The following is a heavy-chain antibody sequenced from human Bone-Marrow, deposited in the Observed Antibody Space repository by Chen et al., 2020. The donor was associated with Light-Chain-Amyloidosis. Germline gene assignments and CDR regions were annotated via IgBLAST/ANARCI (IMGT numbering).Heavy chain of an antibody. J-gene: IGHJ4*02. D-gene: IGHD3-22*01. CDR1: GFTFSSCG. CDR3: ARENYYDSSGYGY. Sequence: QVQLVESGGGVVQPGRSLRLSCAASGFTFSSCGMHWVRQAPGKGLEWVAVIWYDGSNKYYADSVKGRFTISRDNSKNTLYLQMNSLRAEDTAVYYCARENYYDSSGYGYWGQGTLVTVSS. CDR2: IWYDGSNK. V-gene: IGHV3-33*01.